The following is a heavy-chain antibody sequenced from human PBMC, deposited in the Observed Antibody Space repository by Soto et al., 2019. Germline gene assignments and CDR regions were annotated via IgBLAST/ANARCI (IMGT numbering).Heavy chain of an antibody. CDR1: GYTFMSYP. V-gene: IGHV1-3*01. CDR3: ASVPFTLVRGVIPYLDY. Sequence: ASVKVSCKASGYTFMSYPLHWVRQAPGQRPEWMGWINAGNDITQFSQKFQGRLTFTRDTSASTGYMDLRSLRSEDTAFYYCASVPFTLVRGVIPYLDYWGQGTPVTVSS. J-gene: IGHJ4*02. CDR2: INAGNDIT. D-gene: IGHD3-10*01.